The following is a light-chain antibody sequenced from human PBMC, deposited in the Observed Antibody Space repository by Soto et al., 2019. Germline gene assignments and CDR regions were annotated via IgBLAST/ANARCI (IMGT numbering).Light chain of an antibody. V-gene: IGKV1-5*01. J-gene: IGKJ1*01. Sequence: DIQRTQSPSTLSGSVGDRVTITCRASQTISSWSAWYQQKPGKAHKLLIYDAYSLESGVQPRFSGSGSGTDFTLAIRSLQPEDFATYYCIQHNSYPRTFGQGTKV. CDR2: DAY. CDR3: IQHNSYPRT. CDR1: QTISSW.